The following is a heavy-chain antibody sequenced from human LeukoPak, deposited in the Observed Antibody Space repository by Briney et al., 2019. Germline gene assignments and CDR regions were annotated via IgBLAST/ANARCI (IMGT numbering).Heavy chain of an antibody. D-gene: IGHD3-10*01. CDR2: I. CDR3: ARDLGPVHSGY. Sequence: GGSLRLSCAASGFTFSSYSMNWVRQAPGKGLEWVSYIKGRFTISRDDAKNSLCLQMNSLRAEDTAVYYCARDLGPVHSGYWGQGTLVTVSS. CDR1: GFTFSSYS. V-gene: IGHV3-48*01. J-gene: IGHJ4*02.